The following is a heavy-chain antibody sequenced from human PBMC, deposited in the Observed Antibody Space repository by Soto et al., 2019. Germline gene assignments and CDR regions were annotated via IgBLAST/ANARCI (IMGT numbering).Heavy chain of an antibody. CDR1: GYTFTSYV. J-gene: IGHJ4*02. Sequence: QVQLLQSGLEVKRPGASVKVSCKTSGYTFTSYVISWVRQAPGQGLERMGWISADNHNTNVAQNFQGRVTMTTDTSTTTVFLELSNLRSDDTAVYYCAREKRNYDALDYWGQGTLVTVSS. CDR3: AREKRNYDALDY. D-gene: IGHD3-22*01. CDR2: ISADNHNT. V-gene: IGHV1-18*01.